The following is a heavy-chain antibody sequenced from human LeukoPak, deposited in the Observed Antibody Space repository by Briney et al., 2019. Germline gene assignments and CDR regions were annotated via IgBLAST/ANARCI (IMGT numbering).Heavy chain of an antibody. CDR3: ARFLRGATNALEI. CDR2: IYTSGST. V-gene: IGHV4-4*07. Sequence: SETLSLTCTVSGGFISNYYWSWIRQPAGKGLEWIGRIYTSGSTNYNPSLKSRVTISVDTSKNQFSLKLSSVTAADTAVYYCARFLRGATNALEIWGQGTMVTVSS. CDR1: GGFISNYY. D-gene: IGHD1-26*01. J-gene: IGHJ3*02.